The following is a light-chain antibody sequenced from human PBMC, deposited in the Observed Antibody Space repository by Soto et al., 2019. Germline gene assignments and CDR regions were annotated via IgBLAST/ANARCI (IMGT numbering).Light chain of an antibody. CDR3: YSTASSGNHRV. CDR1: TLPRKY. J-gene: IGLJ3*02. Sequence: SYELTPPPSGSVSPGQTARITCSGDTLPRKYAYWYQQKSGQAPVLVIYDDNTRPSGIPERFSGASSGTMATLTNSGAQVEDEAEYTCYSTASSGNHRVFGGGTKLTVL. V-gene: IGLV3-10*01. CDR2: DDN.